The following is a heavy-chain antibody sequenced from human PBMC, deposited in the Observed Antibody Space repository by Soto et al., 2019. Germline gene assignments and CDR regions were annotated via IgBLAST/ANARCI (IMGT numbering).Heavy chain of an antibody. CDR1: GYTFTGYY. J-gene: IGHJ6*02. V-gene: IGHV1-2*04. CDR3: ERRVEASYSYYYGMDV. D-gene: IGHD1-26*01. CDR2: INPNSGGT. Sequence: ASVKVSCKASGYTFTGYYMHWVRQAPGQGLEWMGWINPNSGGTNYAQKFQGWVTMTRDTSISTAYMELSRLRSDDTAVYYCERRVEASYSYYYGMDVWGQGTTVTVSS.